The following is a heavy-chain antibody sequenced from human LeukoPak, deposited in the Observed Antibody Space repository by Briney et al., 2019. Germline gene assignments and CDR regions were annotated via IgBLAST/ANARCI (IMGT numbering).Heavy chain of an antibody. D-gene: IGHD6-19*01. Sequence: SVKVSCKASRGTFSSYAISWVRQAPGQGLEWMGRIIPIFGTANYAQKFQGRVTITTDESTSTAYMELSSLRSEDTAVYYCARDRSSGWYSDYWGQGTLVTVGS. CDR2: IIPIFGTA. J-gene: IGHJ4*02. CDR3: ARDRSSGWYSDY. V-gene: IGHV1-69*05. CDR1: RGTFSSYA.